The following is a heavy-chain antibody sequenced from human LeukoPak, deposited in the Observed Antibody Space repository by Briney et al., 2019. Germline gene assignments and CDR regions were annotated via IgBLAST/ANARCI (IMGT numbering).Heavy chain of an antibody. CDR3: ARDIIGYDSSGPSTDY. Sequence: SVKVSCKASGGTFSSNAISWVRQAPGQGLEWMGRIIPILGIANYAQKFQGRVTITADKSTSTAYMELSSLRSEDTAVYYCARDIIGYDSSGPSTDYWGQGTLVTVSS. V-gene: IGHV1-69*04. D-gene: IGHD3-22*01. CDR2: IIPILGIA. J-gene: IGHJ4*02. CDR1: GGTFSSNA.